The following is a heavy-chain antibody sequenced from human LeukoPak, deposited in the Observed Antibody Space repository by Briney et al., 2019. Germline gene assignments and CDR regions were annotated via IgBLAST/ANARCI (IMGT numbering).Heavy chain of an antibody. V-gene: IGHV4-39*02. CDR1: GGSISSSSYY. Sequence: SETLSLTCTVSGGSISSSSYYWGWVRQPPGKGLEWIGNIYYSGSTYYNPSLKSRVTISVDTSNNHFSLKLSSVIAADTAIYYCARLRLRLGEFHFDYWGQGTLVTVSS. CDR3: ARLRLRLGEFHFDY. CDR2: IYYSGST. J-gene: IGHJ4*02. D-gene: IGHD3-16*01.